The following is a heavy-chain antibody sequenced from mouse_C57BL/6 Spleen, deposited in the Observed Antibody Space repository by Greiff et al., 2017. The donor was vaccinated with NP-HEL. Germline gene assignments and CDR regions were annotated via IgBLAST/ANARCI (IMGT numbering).Heavy chain of an antibody. CDR1: GFNIKDDY. Sequence: VQLQQSGAELVRPGASVKLSCTASGFNIKDDYMHWVKQRPEQGLEWIGWIDPENGDTEYASKFQGTATLTADTSSTTAYLQLSSLTSADTAVYYCTTFYDGSIAYWGQGTLVTVSA. CDR2: IDPENGDT. V-gene: IGHV14-4*01. J-gene: IGHJ3*01. D-gene: IGHD2-3*01. CDR3: TTFYDGSIAY.